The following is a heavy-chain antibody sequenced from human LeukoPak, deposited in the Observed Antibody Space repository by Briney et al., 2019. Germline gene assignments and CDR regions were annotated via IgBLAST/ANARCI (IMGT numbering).Heavy chain of an antibody. D-gene: IGHD6-6*01. V-gene: IGHV3-30-3*01. Sequence: GGSLRLSCAASGFTFSIYAIHWVRQAPGKGLEWVAFISSDGSNKYYADSVKGRITISRDNSKNTLYLQMNSLRDEDTAVYYCDPHDSSSQFWGQGTLVTVSS. J-gene: IGHJ4*02. CDR3: DPHDSSSQF. CDR1: GFTFSIYA. CDR2: ISSDGSNK.